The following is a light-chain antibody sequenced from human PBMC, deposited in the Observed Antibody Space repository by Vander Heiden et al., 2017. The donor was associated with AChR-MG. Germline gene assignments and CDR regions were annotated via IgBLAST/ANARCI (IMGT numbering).Light chain of an antibody. CDR3: NSYTTRNTQV. CDR1: SSDVGAYNY. Sequence: QSALTQPAPVSGPPGQSITIPCTGTSSDVGAYNYVSWYQQHPGRAPKLIIYDVSKRPSGVSNRFAGSKSGNTASLTISGLQSEDEGDYYCNSYTTRNTQVFGGGTKLTVL. J-gene: IGLJ2*01. CDR2: DVS. V-gene: IGLV2-14*03.